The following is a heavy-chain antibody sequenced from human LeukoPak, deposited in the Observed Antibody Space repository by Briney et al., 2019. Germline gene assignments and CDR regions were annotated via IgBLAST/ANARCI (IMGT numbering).Heavy chain of an antibody. J-gene: IGHJ4*02. Sequence: EASVKVSCKASGYTFTNYYIHWVRQAPGQGLEWMGIINPSGGSTNFAQKFQGRVTMTTDTSTITVYMELSSLRSEDTAVYYCATESYYDSSGYYYWGQGTLVTVSS. V-gene: IGHV1-46*01. CDR3: ATESYYDSSGYYY. D-gene: IGHD3-22*01. CDR2: INPSGGST. CDR1: GYTFTNYY.